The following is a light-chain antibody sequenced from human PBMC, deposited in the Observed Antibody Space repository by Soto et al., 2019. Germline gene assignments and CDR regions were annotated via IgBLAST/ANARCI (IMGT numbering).Light chain of an antibody. V-gene: IGLV2-14*01. CDR3: SSYTSSSTLV. J-gene: IGLJ2*01. CDR1: SSDVGGYNY. CDR2: DVS. Sequence: QSALTQPASVSGSPGQSITISCTGTSSDVGGYNYVSWYQQHPGKAPKLMIYDVSNRPSGVSNRFSGSKSGNTASLNTSGIQAEDEADYYCSSYTSSSTLVFGGGTKVTVL.